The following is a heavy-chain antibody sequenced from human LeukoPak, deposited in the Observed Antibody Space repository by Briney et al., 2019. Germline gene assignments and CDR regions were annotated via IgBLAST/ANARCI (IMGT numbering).Heavy chain of an antibody. CDR2: MYNSGST. D-gene: IGHD4-17*01. CDR1: GGSISGSY. V-gene: IGHV4-59*01. J-gene: IGHJ4*02. Sequence: SETLSLTCTVSGGSISGSYWSWIRQPPGKGLEWIAYMYNSGSTNYNPSLKSRVTISIDTSKNQFSLKLSSLTAADTAIYYCARGIESYGDYGYWGQGILVTVYS. CDR3: ARGIESYGDYGY.